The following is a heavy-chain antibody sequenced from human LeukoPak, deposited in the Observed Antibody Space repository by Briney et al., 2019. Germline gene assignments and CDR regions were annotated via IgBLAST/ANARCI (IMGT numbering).Heavy chain of an antibody. CDR2: INHSGST. CDR1: GGSFSGYY. CDR3: ARRRDYYYYGMDV. V-gene: IGHV4-34*01. Sequence: NTSETLSLTCAVYGGSFSGYYWSWIRQPPGKGLEWIGEINHSGSTNYNPSLKSRVAISVDTSKNQFSLKLSSVTAADTAVYYCARRRDYYYYGMDVWGQGTTVTVSS. J-gene: IGHJ6*02.